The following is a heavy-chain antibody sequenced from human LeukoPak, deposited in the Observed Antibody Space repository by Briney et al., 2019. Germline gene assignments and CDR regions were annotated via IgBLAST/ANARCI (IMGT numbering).Heavy chain of an antibody. CDR1: GFTFSSYW. CDR3: VYSGSYFGVY. Sequence: PGGSLGLSCAASGFTFSSYWMHWVRQAPGKGLVWVSRINSDGSSTSYADSVKGRFTISRDNAKNTLYLQMNSLRAEDTAVYYCVYSGSYFGVYWGQGTLVTVSS. CDR2: INSDGSST. J-gene: IGHJ4*02. D-gene: IGHD1-26*01. V-gene: IGHV3-74*01.